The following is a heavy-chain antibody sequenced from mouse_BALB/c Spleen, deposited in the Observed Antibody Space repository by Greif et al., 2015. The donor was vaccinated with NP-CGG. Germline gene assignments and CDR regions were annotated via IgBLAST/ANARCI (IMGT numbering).Heavy chain of an antibody. CDR1: GYTFTDYY. D-gene: IGHD4-1*01. CDR2: IYPGSGNT. J-gene: IGHJ4*01. CDR3: ARRTGTEAMDY. V-gene: IGHV1-84*02. Sequence: QVQLQQSGPELVKPGASVKIPCKASGYTFTDYYMNWVKQKPGQGLEWIGWIYPGSGNTKYNEKFKGKATLTVDTSSSTAYMQLSSLTSEDTAVYFCARRTGTEAMDYWGQGTSVTVSS.